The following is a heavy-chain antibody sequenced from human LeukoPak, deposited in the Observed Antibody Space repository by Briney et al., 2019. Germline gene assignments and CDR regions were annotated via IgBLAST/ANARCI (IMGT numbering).Heavy chain of an antibody. CDR3: ASGIQLFDY. D-gene: IGHD5-18*01. Sequence: PSETLSLTCTVSAGSISSYYWSWHRPPPGQGREWSGYTYYSGSTNYHPSLKSRVTKSVDTSKNQFSLTLSPVIAADAAVYHCASGIQLFDYGGQGTLVTVSS. J-gene: IGHJ4*02. CDR2: TYYSGST. V-gene: IGHV4-59*01. CDR1: AGSISSYY.